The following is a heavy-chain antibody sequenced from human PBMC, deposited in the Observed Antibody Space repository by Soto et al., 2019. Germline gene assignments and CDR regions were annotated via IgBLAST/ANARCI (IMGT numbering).Heavy chain of an antibody. CDR3: ARDKQTVTIFGVDAAVYYYYYMDV. V-gene: IGHV3-66*01. D-gene: IGHD3-3*01. Sequence: EVQLVESGGGLVQPGGSLRLSCAASGFTVSSNYMSWVRQAPGKGLEWVSVIYSGGSTYYADSVKGRFTISRDNSKNTLYLQMNSLRAEDTAVYYCARDKQTVTIFGVDAAVYYYYYMDVWGKGTTVTVSS. CDR2: IYSGGST. CDR1: GFTVSSNY. J-gene: IGHJ6*03.